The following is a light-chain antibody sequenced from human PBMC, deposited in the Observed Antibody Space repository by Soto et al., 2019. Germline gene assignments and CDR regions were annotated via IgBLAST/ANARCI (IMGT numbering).Light chain of an antibody. V-gene: IGKV3-15*01. J-gene: IGKJ4*01. CDR1: QSIGRT. Sequence: DIVMTQSPSSLSASPGKRATLSCRASQSIGRTLAWYQQKPGKTPRLLIYDASTRATGIPARFSGIGSGTEFTLIISSLQSEDFAIYYCQHYKSRPLSFGRGTKVDIK. CDR2: DAS. CDR3: QHYKSRPLS.